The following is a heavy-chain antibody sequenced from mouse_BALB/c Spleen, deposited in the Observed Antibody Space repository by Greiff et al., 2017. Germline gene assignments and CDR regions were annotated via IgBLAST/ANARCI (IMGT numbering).Heavy chain of an antibody. CDR3: ARSDYYRDYYAMDY. Sequence: VQLQQSGPELVKPGASVKMSCKASGYTFTDYYMDWVKQSHGESFEWIGRVNPYNGGTSYNQKFKGKATLTVDKSSSTAYMELNSLTSEDSAVYYCARSDYYRDYYAMDYWGQGTSVTVSS. CDR1: GYTFTDYY. D-gene: IGHD2-14*01. V-gene: IGHV1-19*01. CDR2: VNPYNGGT. J-gene: IGHJ4*01.